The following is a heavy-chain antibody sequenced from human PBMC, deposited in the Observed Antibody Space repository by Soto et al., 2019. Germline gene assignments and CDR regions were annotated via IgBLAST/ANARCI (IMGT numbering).Heavy chain of an antibody. V-gene: IGHV1-24*01. CDR3: ANQNSGYYYDSSGYPYYFDY. CDR2: FDPEDGET. D-gene: IGHD3-22*01. J-gene: IGHJ4*02. Sequence: ASVKVSCKVSGYTLTELSMHWVRQAPGKGLEWMGGFDPEDGETIYAQKFQGRVTMTEDTSTDTAYMELSSLRSEDTAVYYCANQNSGYYYDSSGYPYYFDYWGQGTLVTSPQ. CDR1: GYTLTELS.